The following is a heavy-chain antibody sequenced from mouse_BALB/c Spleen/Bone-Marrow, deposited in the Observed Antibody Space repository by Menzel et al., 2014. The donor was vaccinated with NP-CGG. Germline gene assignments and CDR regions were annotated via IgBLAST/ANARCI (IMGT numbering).Heavy chain of an antibody. CDR2: IDPANGNT. J-gene: IGHJ1*01. Sequence: VQLQQSGAELVKPGASVKLSCTASGFNIKDTYMHWVKQRPEQGLEWIGRIDPANGNTKYDPKFQGKATITADTSSNTAYLQPSSLTSEDTAVYYCARYDYGWYFSVWGAGTTVTVSS. V-gene: IGHV14-3*02. D-gene: IGHD2-4*01. CDR1: GFNIKDTY. CDR3: ARYDYGWYFSV.